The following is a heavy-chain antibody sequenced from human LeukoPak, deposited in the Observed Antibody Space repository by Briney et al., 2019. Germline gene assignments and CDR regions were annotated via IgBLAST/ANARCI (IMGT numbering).Heavy chain of an antibody. CDR3: AKDAERGFDYSNSPQY. Sequence: GTSLRLSCAAAGFTFSHYGMHWVRQAPGKGLEWVAVIWSDGTNKYYAASVKGRFTISRDDPDNTIYLQMNSLRPDDTGVYYCAKDAERGFDYSNSPQYWGQGTPVTVST. CDR1: GFTFSHYG. J-gene: IGHJ4*02. D-gene: IGHD4-11*01. CDR2: IWSDGTNK. V-gene: IGHV3-33*06.